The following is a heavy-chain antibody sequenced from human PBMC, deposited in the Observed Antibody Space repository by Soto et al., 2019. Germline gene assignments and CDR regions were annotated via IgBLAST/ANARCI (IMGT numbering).Heavy chain of an antibody. CDR1: GFTFSSYG. V-gene: IGHV3-30*03. D-gene: IGHD5-18*01. J-gene: IGHJ6*02. CDR3: ATGYSHGTNYYYGLDV. CDR2: ISYDGSNK. Sequence: GGSLRLSCAASGFTFSSYGMHWVRQAPGKGLEWVAVISYDGSNKYYADSVKGRFTISRDNSKNTLYLQMNSLRAEDTAVYYCATGYSHGTNYYYGLDVWGQGTTVTVSS.